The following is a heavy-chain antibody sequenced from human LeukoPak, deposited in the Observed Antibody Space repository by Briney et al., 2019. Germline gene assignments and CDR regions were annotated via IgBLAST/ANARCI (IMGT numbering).Heavy chain of an antibody. V-gene: IGHV3-7*01. CDR1: GGSFSGYY. CDR3: ARPPEDWFDP. CDR2: IKQDGSEK. J-gene: IGHJ5*02. Sequence: ETLSLTCAVYGGSFSGYYWSWVRQAPGKGLEWVANIKQDGSEKYYVDSVKGRFTISRDNAKNSLYLQMNSLRAEDTAVYYCARPPEDWFDPWGQGTLVTVSS.